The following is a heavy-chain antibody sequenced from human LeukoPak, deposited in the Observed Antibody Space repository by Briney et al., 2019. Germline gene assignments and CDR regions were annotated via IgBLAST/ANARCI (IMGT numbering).Heavy chain of an antibody. CDR1: GGSINSYY. CDR3: ARVPQYCTSTSCYGY. V-gene: IGHV4-59*12. J-gene: IGHJ4*02. D-gene: IGHD2-2*01. Sequence: PSETLSLTCTVSGGSINSYYWTWIRQPPGKGLEWIGFIYYTGSTYYTPSLKSRVTMSVDTSKNQFSLKLSSVTAADTAVYYCARVPQYCTSTSCYGYWGQGTLVTVSS. CDR2: IYYTGST.